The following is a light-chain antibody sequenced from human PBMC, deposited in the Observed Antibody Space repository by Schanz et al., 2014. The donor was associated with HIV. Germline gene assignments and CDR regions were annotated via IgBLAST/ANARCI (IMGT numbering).Light chain of an antibody. CDR1: SGDIGGYNY. Sequence: QSALTQPPSASGSPGQSVTISCTGTSGDIGGYNYVSWYQQHPGKAPKLLIYEVSKRPLGVPDRFSGSKSGNTASLTISGLQAEDEADYYCSSYTSSSTLVFGGGTKLTV. CDR3: SSYTSSSTLV. J-gene: IGLJ2*01. V-gene: IGLV2-8*01. CDR2: EVS.